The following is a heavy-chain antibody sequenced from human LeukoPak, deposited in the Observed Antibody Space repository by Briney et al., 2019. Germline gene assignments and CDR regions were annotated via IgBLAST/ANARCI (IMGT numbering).Heavy chain of an antibody. J-gene: IGHJ4*02. V-gene: IGHV4-34*01. CDR1: GGSFSGYY. D-gene: IGHD2-15*01. Sequence: TSETLSLTCAVYGGSFSGYYWSWIRQPPGKGLEWIGEINHSGSTNYNPSLKSRVTISVDTSKNQFSLRLSSVTAADTAVYYCARVSGGHFWVYFDYWGQGTLVTVSS. CDR2: INHSGST. CDR3: ARVSGGHFWVYFDY.